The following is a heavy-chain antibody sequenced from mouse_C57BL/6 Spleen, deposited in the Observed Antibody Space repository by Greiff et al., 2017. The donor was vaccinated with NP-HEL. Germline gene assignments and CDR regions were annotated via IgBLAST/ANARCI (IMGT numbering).Heavy chain of an antibody. D-gene: IGHD3-1*01. J-gene: IGHJ4*01. Sequence: AQLQQPGAELVKPGASVKMSCKASGYTFTSYWITWVKQRPGQGLEWIGDIYPGSGSTNYNEKFKSKATLTVDTSSSTAYMQLSSLTSEDSAVYYCARGHSSGSSMDYWGQGTSVTVSS. V-gene: IGHV1-55*01. CDR2: IYPGSGST. CDR1: GYTFTSYW. CDR3: ARGHSSGSSMDY.